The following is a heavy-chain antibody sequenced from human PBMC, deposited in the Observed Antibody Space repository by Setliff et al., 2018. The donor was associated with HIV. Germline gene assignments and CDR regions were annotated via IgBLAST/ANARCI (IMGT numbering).Heavy chain of an antibody. D-gene: IGHD6-19*01. CDR3: AREKRSGFSSGWTNWFDP. J-gene: IGHJ5*02. Sequence: SETLSLTCTVSGGSISSSSYYWGWIRQPPGRGLEWIGSIYYSGSTYYNPSLKSRVTISVDTSKNQFSLKLSSVTAADTAVYYCAREKRSGFSSGWTNWFDPWGQGTLVTVSS. CDR1: GGSISSSSYY. V-gene: IGHV4-39*07. CDR2: IYYSGST.